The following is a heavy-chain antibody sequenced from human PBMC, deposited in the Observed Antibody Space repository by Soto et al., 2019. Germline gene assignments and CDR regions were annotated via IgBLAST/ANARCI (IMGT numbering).Heavy chain of an antibody. CDR3: AKDLDTSMVFSYGMPV. Sequence: GGSLRLACAASGLTFSSYGMHWVRQAPGKGLEWVAVISYDGSKKYYADSAKGRFTISRDNSKNTLYLQMNSLRAEDAAVYYFAKDLDTSMVFSYGMPVWAPGTPVTVSS. V-gene: IGHV3-30*18. CDR2: ISYDGSKK. D-gene: IGHD5-18*01. CDR1: GLTFSSYG. J-gene: IGHJ6*01.